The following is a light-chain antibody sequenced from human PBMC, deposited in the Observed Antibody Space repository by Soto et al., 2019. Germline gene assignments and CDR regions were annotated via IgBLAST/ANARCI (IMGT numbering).Light chain of an antibody. J-gene: IGKJ3*01. Sequence: DIQMTQSPSSLSASVGDRFTVTCQASHDITIYLNWYQHKPGEAPKLLIYDASILEAGVPSRFSGSGSGTHFTFTISSLQAEDFATYYCQKCDYLPIFGPGTKVDIK. V-gene: IGKV1-33*01. CDR2: DAS. CDR1: HDITIY. CDR3: QKCDYLPI.